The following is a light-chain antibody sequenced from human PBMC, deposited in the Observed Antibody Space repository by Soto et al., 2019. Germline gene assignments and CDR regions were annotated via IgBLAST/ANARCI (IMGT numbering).Light chain of an antibody. Sequence: AIQMTQSPSSLSASVGDTVTITCRASQGIRNDLGWYQQKPGKAPKLLIFATSTLQNGVPSRFSGNGFGKDFTLTISGLQPEDFATYYCLQDYTYPRTFGPGTKVDLK. J-gene: IGKJ3*01. CDR1: QGIRND. CDR2: ATS. V-gene: IGKV1-6*01. CDR3: LQDYTYPRT.